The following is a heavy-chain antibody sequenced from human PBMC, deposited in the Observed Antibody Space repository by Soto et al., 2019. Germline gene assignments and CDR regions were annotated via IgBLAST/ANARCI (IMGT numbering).Heavy chain of an antibody. J-gene: IGHJ4*02. D-gene: IGHD1-1*01. Sequence: GGSLRLSCAASGFTVSNIYMSWVLQAPGKGLEWVANIKQDGSEKYYVDSVKGRFTISRDNSKNSLYLQMNSLRAEDTAVYYCVRGDNWNDEASDYWGQGTLVTVSS. V-gene: IGHV3-7*02. CDR2: IKQDGSEK. CDR1: GFTVSNIY. CDR3: VRGDNWNDEASDY.